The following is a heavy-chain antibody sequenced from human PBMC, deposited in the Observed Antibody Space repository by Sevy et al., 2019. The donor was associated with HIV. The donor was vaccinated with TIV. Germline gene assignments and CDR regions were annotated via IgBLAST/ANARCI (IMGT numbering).Heavy chain of an antibody. V-gene: IGHV3-7*01. J-gene: IGHJ6*02. Sequence: GGSLRLSCAASRFTFSSYWMSWVRQAPGKGLEWVANIKQDGSEKYYVDSVKGRFTISRDNAKNSLYLQMNSLRAEDTAVYYCATYYGSGSYYNPYTFYYGMDVWGQGTTVTVSS. CDR3: ATYYGSGSYYNPYTFYYGMDV. CDR1: RFTFSSYW. CDR2: IKQDGSEK. D-gene: IGHD3-10*01.